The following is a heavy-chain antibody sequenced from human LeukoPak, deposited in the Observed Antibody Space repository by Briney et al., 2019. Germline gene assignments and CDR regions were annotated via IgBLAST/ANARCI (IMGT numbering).Heavy chain of an antibody. CDR3: ARGLSPAAAGVNY. CDR2: INSDGSST. D-gene: IGHD6-13*01. Sequence: PGGSLRLSCAASGFTFSSYWMHWVRQAPGKGLVWVSRINSDGSSTSYADSVKGRFTISRDNAKNTLYLQMSSLRAEDTALYYCARGLSPAAAGVNYWGQGTLVTVSS. J-gene: IGHJ4*02. CDR1: GFTFSSYW. V-gene: IGHV3-74*01.